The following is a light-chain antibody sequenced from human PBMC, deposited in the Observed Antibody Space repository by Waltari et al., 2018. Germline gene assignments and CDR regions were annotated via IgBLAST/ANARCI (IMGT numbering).Light chain of an antibody. J-gene: IGLJ3*02. CDR1: ALPKKY. CDR3: YSTDSSDTHRV. V-gene: IGLV3-10*01. Sequence: SYELTQPPSVSVSPGQAARITCPGNALPKKYAYWYQQKSGQAPVLVIYEGSKRPSGIPERFSGSSSGTTATLTLSGAQVEDEGDYYCYSTDSSDTHRVFGGGTKLTVL. CDR2: EGS.